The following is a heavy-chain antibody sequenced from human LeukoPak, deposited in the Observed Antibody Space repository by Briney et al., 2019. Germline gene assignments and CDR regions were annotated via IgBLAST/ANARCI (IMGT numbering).Heavy chain of an antibody. CDR3: VRGTGY. Sequence: PGGSLRLSCSASGFTFSTYVMHWVRQAPGKGLEYVSAISSIGDNTYYADSVKGRFTISRDNSKNTLYLQMSSLRADDTAVYYCVRGTGYWGQGTLVTVS. J-gene: IGHJ4*02. CDR2: ISSIGDNT. V-gene: IGHV3-64D*06. CDR1: GFTFSTYV.